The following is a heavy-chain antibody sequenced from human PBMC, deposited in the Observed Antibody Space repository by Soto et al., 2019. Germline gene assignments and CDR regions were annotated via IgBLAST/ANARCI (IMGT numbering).Heavy chain of an antibody. V-gene: IGHV4-34*01. J-gene: IGHJ4*02. CDR1: GGSFSGYY. CDR2: INHSGST. D-gene: IGHD2-21*02. CDR3: ARVTDRPTRKIDY. Sequence: SETLSLTCAVYGGSFSGYYWSWIRQPPGKGLEWIGEINHSGSTNYNPSLKSRVTISVDTSKNQFSLKLSSVTAADTAVYYCARVTDRPTRKIDYRGQGTLVTVSS.